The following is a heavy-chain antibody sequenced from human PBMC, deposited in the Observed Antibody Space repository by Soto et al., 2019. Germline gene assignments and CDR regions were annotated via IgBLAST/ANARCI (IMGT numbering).Heavy chain of an antibody. D-gene: IGHD2-21*02. V-gene: IGHV3-21*01. J-gene: IGHJ4*02. Sequence: EVQLVESGGGLVKPGGSLRLSCAASGFTFSSYSMTWVRQAPGKGLEWVSSISSSSSYIYYADSVKGRFTISRDNAKNSLYLQMNSLRAEDTAVYYCARDALAYCGGDCYFDYWGQGTLVTVSS. CDR3: ARDALAYCGGDCYFDY. CDR1: GFTFSSYS. CDR2: ISSSSSYI.